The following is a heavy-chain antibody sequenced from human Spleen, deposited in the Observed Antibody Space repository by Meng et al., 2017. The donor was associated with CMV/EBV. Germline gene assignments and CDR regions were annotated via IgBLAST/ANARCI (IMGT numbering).Heavy chain of an antibody. V-gene: IGHV3-7*01. CDR3: ARMGYSNYFPYYYGMDV. CDR1: GFSFSTYW. J-gene: IGHJ6*02. Sequence: GESLKISCAASGFSFSTYWMNWVRQAPGKGLQWVATIKQDGSEEYYVGSVKGRFTISRDNSKNTLYLQMNSLRAEDTAVYYCARMGYSNYFPYYYGMDVWGQGTTVTVSS. D-gene: IGHD4-11*01. CDR2: IKQDGSEE.